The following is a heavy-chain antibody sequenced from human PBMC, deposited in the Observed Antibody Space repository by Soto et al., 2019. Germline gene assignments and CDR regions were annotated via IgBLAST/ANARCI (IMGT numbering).Heavy chain of an antibody. Sequence: QVQLQESGPGLVKPSQTLSLTCTVSGGSISSGDYYWSWIRQHPGKGLEWIGYIYYSGSTYYNPSLKSRVTISVDTSKNQFSLKLSSVTAADTAVYCCARWGSGSRQGFDPWGQGTLVTVSS. D-gene: IGHD3-16*01. J-gene: IGHJ5*02. V-gene: IGHV4-31*03. CDR1: GGSISSGDYY. CDR2: IYYSGST. CDR3: ARWGSGSRQGFDP.